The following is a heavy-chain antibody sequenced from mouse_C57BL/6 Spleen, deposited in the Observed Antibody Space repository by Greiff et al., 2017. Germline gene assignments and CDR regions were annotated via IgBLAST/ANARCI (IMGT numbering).Heavy chain of an antibody. CDR2: LYPGDGDT. D-gene: IGHD2-5*01. Sequence: QVQLQQSGAELVKPGASVKISCKASGYAFSSYWMNWVKQRPGKGLEWIGQLYPGDGDTNYNGKFKGKATLTADKSSSTAYMQLSSLTSEDSAVYFCARNSNLFLYAMDDWGQGTSVTVAS. CDR3: ARNSNLFLYAMDD. V-gene: IGHV1-80*01. CDR1: GYAFSSYW. J-gene: IGHJ4*01.